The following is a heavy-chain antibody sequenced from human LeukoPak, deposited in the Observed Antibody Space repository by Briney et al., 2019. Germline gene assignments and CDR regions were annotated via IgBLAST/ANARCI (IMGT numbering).Heavy chain of an antibody. V-gene: IGHV4-59*12. CDR3: ARESLTWLQSRTSWFDP. Sequence: SETLSLTCTVSGGSISSYYWRWIRQPPGKGLEWIGYIYYSGSANYNPSLKSRVTISVDTSKNQFSLRLSSVTAADTAVYYCARESLTWLQSRTSWFDPWGQGTLVTVSS. CDR2: IYYSGSA. CDR1: GGSISSYY. D-gene: IGHD5-24*01. J-gene: IGHJ5*02.